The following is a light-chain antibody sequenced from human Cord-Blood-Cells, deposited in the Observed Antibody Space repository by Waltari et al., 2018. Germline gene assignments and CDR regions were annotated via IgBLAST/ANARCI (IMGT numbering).Light chain of an antibody. CDR3: SSYTSSSTVV. CDR1: SSDVGGYNY. Sequence: SPGQSITISCTGTSSDVGGYNYVSWYQQHPGKAPKLMIYEVSNRPSGVSNRFSGSKSGNTASLTISGLQAEDETDYYCSSYTSSSTVVFGGGTKLTVL. V-gene: IGLV2-14*01. J-gene: IGLJ2*01. CDR2: EVS.